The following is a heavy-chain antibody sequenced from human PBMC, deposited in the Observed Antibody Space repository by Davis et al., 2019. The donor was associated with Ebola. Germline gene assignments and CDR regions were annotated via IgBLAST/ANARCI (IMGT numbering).Heavy chain of an antibody. J-gene: IGHJ6*03. D-gene: IGHD6-13*01. CDR1: GGSISGYY. CDR2: INHSGST. Sequence: PSETLSLTCTVSGGSISGYYWSWIRQPPGKGLEWIGEINHSGSTYYNPSLKSRVPISVDTSKNQFSLKLSSVTAADTAVYYCARGGAAADSYYYYYMDVWGKGTTVTVSS. V-gene: IGHV4-34*01. CDR3: ARGGAAADSYYYYYMDV.